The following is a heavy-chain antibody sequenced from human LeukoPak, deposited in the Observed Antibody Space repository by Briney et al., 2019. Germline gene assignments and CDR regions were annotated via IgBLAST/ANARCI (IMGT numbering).Heavy chain of an antibody. CDR1: GFIFSSYG. CDR3: ARDSSTYAGPPDY. V-gene: IGHV3-33*01. CDR2: IWYDGSNK. Sequence: EGSLRLSCAASGFIFSSYGMHWVRQAPGKGLEWVAVIWYDGSNKYYADSVKGRFTISRDNAKNSLFLQMNSLRAEDTAVYYCARDSSTYAGPPDYWGQGTLVTVSS. D-gene: IGHD2-2*01. J-gene: IGHJ4*02.